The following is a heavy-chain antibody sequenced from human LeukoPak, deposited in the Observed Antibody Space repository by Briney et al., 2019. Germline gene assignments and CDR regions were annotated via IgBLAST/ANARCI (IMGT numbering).Heavy chain of an antibody. CDR2: INAGNGNT. J-gene: IGHJ4*02. V-gene: IGHV1-3*01. CDR1: GYTFTSYA. D-gene: IGHD2-8*01. CDR3: ARSGGVYYFDY. Sequence: GASVKVSCKASGYTFTSYAMRWVRQAPGQRLEWMGWINAGNGNTKYSQKFQGRVTITRDTSASTAYMELSSLRSEDTAVYYYARSGGVYYFDYWGQGTLVTVSS.